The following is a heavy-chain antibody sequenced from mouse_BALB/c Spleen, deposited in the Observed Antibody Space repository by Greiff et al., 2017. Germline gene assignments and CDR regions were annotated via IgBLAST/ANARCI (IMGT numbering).Heavy chain of an antibody. Sequence: VMLVESGPGLVAPSQSLSITCTVSGFSLTSYGVHWVRQPPGKGLEWLGVIWAGGSTNYNSALMSRLSISKDNSKSQVFLKMNSLQTDDTAMYYCASGNYDYYAMDYWGQGTSVTVSS. D-gene: IGHD2-1*01. J-gene: IGHJ4*01. CDR3: ASGNYDYYAMDY. V-gene: IGHV2-9*02. CDR2: IWAGGST. CDR1: GFSLTSYG.